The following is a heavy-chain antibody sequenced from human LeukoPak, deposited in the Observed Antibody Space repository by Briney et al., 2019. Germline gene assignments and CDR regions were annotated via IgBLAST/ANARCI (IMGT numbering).Heavy chain of an antibody. J-gene: IGHJ4*02. D-gene: IGHD3-10*01. CDR2: IYSSGST. CDR1: GDSISSFY. CDR3: AREHYYFGLGSYSFDY. Sequence: SETLSLTCTVSGDSISSFYWSWIRQPAGKGLEWIGRIYSSGSTNYNPSLESRVTISVDTSKNQFSLKLRSITAADTAVSYCAREHYYFGLGSYSFDYWGPGILVTVSS. V-gene: IGHV4-4*07.